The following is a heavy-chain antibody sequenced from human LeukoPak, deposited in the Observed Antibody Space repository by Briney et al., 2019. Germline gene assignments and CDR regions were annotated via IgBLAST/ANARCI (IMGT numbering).Heavy chain of an antibody. CDR2: IYYSGST. V-gene: IGHV4-59*01. Sequence: SETLSLTCTVSGGSISSYYWSWARQPPGKGLEWIGYIYYSGSTNYNPSLTSRVTISVDTSKNQCSLKLSSVTAADTAVYYCASSPYYYDSSGYYSGYYYYGMDVWGQGTTVTVPS. CDR3: ASSPYYYDSSGYYSGYYYYGMDV. CDR1: GGSISSYY. J-gene: IGHJ6*02. D-gene: IGHD3-22*01.